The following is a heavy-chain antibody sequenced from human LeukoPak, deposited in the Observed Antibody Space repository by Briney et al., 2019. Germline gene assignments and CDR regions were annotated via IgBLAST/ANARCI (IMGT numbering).Heavy chain of an antibody. V-gene: IGHV4-30-2*01. CDR3: ARDMANDYYDSSGYYWVDAFDI. Sequence: PSQTLSLTCAVSGGSISSGGYSWSWIRQPPGKGLEWIGYIYHSGSTYYNPSLKSRVTISVDRSKNQFSLKLSSVTAADTAVYYCARDMANDYYDSSGYYWVDAFDIWGQGTMVTVSS. D-gene: IGHD3-22*01. CDR1: GGSISSGGYS. J-gene: IGHJ3*02. CDR2: IYHSGST.